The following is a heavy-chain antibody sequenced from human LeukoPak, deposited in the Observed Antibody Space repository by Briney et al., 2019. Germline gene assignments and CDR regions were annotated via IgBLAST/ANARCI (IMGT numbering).Heavy chain of an antibody. J-gene: IGHJ3*02. V-gene: IGHV1-2*02. CDR3: ATLEGITGTTNAFDI. CDR1: GYTFTGYY. Sequence: ASVKVSCKASGYTFTGYYMHWVRQAPGQGLEWMGWINPNSGGTNYAQKFQGRVTMTRDTSISTAYMELSRLRSDDTAVYYCATLEGITGTTNAFDIWGQGTMVTVSS. CDR2: INPNSGGT. D-gene: IGHD1-7*01.